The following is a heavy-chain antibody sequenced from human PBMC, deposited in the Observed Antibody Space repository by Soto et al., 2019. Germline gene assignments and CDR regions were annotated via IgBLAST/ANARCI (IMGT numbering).Heavy chain of an antibody. CDR2: ISSGATTS. J-gene: IGHJ4*02. V-gene: IGHV3-11*01. D-gene: IGHD6-6*01. Sequence: QVQLVESGGGLVKPGGSLRLSCAASGFTFSDHYMTWIRQAPGKGVEWVSSISSGATTSYYTDSVKGRFTISRDNAENSVDLQMTSLRAEDTAVYYCARVGANKVWNIAPRPKGYVFDYWGQGTLVTVSS. CDR3: ARVGANKVWNIAPRPKGYVFDY. CDR1: GFTFSDHY.